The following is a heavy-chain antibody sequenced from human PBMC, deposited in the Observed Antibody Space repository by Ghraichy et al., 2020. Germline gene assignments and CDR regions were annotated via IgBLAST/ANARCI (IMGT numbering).Heavy chain of an antibody. CDR3: ARVITMVRGVTYSNWFDP. J-gene: IGHJ5*02. CDR2: IYHSGST. D-gene: IGHD3-10*01. Sequence: SQTLSLTCTVSGGSISSYYWSWIQQPPGKGLEWIGYIYHSGSTNYNPSLKSRVTISVDTSKNQFSLKLSSVTAADTAVYYCARVITMVRGVTYSNWFDPWGQGTLVTVSS. CDR1: GGSISSYY. V-gene: IGHV4-59*01.